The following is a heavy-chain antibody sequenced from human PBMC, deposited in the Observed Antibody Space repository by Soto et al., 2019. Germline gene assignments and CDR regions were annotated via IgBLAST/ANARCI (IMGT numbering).Heavy chain of an antibody. J-gene: IGHJ4*02. D-gene: IGHD6-19*01. CDR2: ITAGNGNT. CDR1: GYTFTSYA. Sequence: QVQLVQSGAEVKKPGASVKVSCKASGYTFTSYAMHWVRQAPGQRLEWMGWITAGNGNTKYSQKFQGRVTITRDTSASTADMELSSLRSEDTAVYYFARDLGGWPDYWGQGTLVTVSS. CDR3: ARDLGGWPDY. V-gene: IGHV1-3*01.